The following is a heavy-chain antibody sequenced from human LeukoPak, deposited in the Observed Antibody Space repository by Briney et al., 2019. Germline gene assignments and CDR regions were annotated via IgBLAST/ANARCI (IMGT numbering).Heavy chain of an antibody. Sequence: GGSLRLSCAASGFTFSSYAMSWVRQAPGKGLEWVSATSGSGGSTYYADSVKGRFTISRDNSRDTLYLQMNSLRAEDTAVYYCAKGYYDYVWGSYYFDYRGQGTLVTVSS. CDR2: TSGSGGST. CDR1: GFTFSSYA. V-gene: IGHV3-23*01. D-gene: IGHD3-16*01. J-gene: IGHJ4*02. CDR3: AKGYYDYVWGSYYFDY.